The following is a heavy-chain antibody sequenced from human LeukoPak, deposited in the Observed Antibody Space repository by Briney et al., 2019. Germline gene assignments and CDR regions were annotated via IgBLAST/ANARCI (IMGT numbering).Heavy chain of an antibody. J-gene: IGHJ4*02. D-gene: IGHD5-12*01. Sequence: PGGSLRLSCAASGFTFSDYYMSWIRQAPGKGLEGVSYISSSGSTIYYADSVKGRFTISRDNAKNSLYLQMNSLRAEDTAVYYCAKDFKSGNSGYDGFDYWGQGTLVTVSS. CDR2: ISSSGSTI. CDR1: GFTFSDYY. CDR3: AKDFKSGNSGYDGFDY. V-gene: IGHV3-11*01.